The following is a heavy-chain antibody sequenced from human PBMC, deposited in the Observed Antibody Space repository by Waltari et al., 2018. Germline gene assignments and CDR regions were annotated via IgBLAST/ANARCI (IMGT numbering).Heavy chain of an antibody. J-gene: IGHJ4*02. CDR2: IKKDGSEK. CDR1: GFTFVSSW. V-gene: IGHV3-7*01. D-gene: IGHD6-6*01. Sequence: EVQLVASGGGLVQPGGSLRLSFAASGFTFVSSWMGWVRQAPGKGLEWVANIKKDGSEKYYVDSVKGRFTISRDNAKNSLYLQMNSLRAEDTAVYYCARDSWLVVDYWGQGTLVTVSS. CDR3: ARDSWLVVDY.